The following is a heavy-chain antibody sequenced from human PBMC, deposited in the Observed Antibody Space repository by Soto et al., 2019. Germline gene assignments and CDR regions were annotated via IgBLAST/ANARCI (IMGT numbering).Heavy chain of an antibody. CDR2: IWYDGSNK. D-gene: IGHD4-17*01. CDR3: ARDTVSGAVWYFDL. V-gene: IGHV3-33*01. CDR1: GFTFSSYG. J-gene: IGHJ2*01. Sequence: QVQLVESGGGVVQPGRSLRLSCAASGFTFSSYGMHWVRQAPGKGLEWVAVIWYDGSNKYYADSVKGRFTISRDNSKNTLYLQMNSLRAEDTAVYYCARDTVSGAVWYFDLWGRGTLVTVSS.